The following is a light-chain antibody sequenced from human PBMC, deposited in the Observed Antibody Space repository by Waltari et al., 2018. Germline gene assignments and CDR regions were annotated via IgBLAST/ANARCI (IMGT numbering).Light chain of an antibody. Sequence: QSVLTQPPSASGTPGQRVTISCSGSISNLGTTYVYWYQQFPGTAPKLLIQRNNQLPAGVPDRFSGSKSGTSASLAISGLRSEDEADYYCASWDDSLSVGVFGGGTKLTVL. V-gene: IGLV1-47*01. CDR3: ASWDDSLSVGV. CDR2: RNN. CDR1: ISNLGTTY. J-gene: IGLJ3*02.